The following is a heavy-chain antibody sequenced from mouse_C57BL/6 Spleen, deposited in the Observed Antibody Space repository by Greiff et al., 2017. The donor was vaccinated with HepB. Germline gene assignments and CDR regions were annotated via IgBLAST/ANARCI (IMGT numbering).Heavy chain of an antibody. CDR2: IDPNSGGT. CDR3: ARDSATVVASYWYFDV. Sequence: QVHVKQPGAELVKPGASVKLSCKASGYTFTSYWMHWVKQRPGRGLEWIGRIDPNSGGTKYNEKFKSKATLTVDKPSSTAYMQLSSLTSEDSAVYYCARDSATVVASYWYFDVWGTGTTVTVSS. D-gene: IGHD1-1*01. J-gene: IGHJ1*03. V-gene: IGHV1-72*01. CDR1: GYTFTSYW.